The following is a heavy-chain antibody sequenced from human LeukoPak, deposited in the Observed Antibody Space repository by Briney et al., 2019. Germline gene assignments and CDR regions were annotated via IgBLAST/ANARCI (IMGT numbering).Heavy chain of an antibody. V-gene: IGHV1-18*01. CDR2: ISAYNGNT. J-gene: IGHJ5*02. D-gene: IGHD1-14*01. CDR1: GYTFTSYG. CDR3: ARVWSYVLDLPGGWFDP. Sequence: GASVKVSCKASGYTFTSYGISWGRQAPGQGLEWMGWISAYNGNTNYAQKLQGRVTMTTDTSTSTAYMELRSLRSDDTAVYYCARVWSYVLDLPGGWFDPWGQGTLVTVSS.